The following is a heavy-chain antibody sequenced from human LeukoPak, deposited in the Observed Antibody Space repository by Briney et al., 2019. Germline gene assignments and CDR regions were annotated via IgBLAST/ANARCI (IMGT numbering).Heavy chain of an antibody. J-gene: IGHJ5*02. CDR1: GFTFSSYS. V-gene: IGHV3-21*06. CDR2: ISSSSSYI. D-gene: IGHD6-19*01. Sequence: GGSLRISCAASGFTFSSYSMNWVRQAPGKGLEWVSSISSSSSYIYYADSVKGRFTISRDNAKNSLYLQMNNLRAEDTAVYYCARAAGSSGWSTWGQGTPVTVSS. CDR3: ARAAGSSGWST.